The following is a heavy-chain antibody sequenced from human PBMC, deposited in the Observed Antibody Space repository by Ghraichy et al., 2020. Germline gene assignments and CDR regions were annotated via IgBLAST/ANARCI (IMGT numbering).Heavy chain of an antibody. D-gene: IGHD3-22*01. CDR2: ISSSGSTI. CDR3: ARAVRGAMIVVPTGLFDL. Sequence: GGSLRLSCAASGFTFSDYYMSWIRQAPGKGLEWVSYISSSGSTIYYADSVKGRFTISRDNAKNSLYLQMNSLRAEDTAVYYCARAVRGAMIVVPTGLFDLWGRGTLVTVSS. V-gene: IGHV3-11*01. J-gene: IGHJ2*01. CDR1: GFTFSDYY.